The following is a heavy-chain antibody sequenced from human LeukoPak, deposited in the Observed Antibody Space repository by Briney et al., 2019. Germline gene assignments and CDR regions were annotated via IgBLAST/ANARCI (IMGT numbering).Heavy chain of an antibody. J-gene: IGHJ4*02. CDR3: AGLPQLPPGPPNDY. V-gene: IGHV4-34*01. D-gene: IGHD2-2*01. CDR2: IYYSGST. CDR1: GGSFSGYY. Sequence: PSETLSLTCAVYGGSFSGYYWNWIRQPPGKGLEWIGSIYYSGSTYYNPSLKSRVTISVDTSKNQFSLKLSSVTAADTAVYYCAGLPQLPPGPPNDYWGQGTLVTVSS.